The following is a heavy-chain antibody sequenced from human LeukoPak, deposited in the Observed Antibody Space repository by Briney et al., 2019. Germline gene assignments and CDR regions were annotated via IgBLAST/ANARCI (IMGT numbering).Heavy chain of an antibody. CDR2: IYPGDSDT. CDR3: AVPRYYYGSGSPTQLDY. Sequence: GESLRISCKGSGYIFTTYWIGWVRQMPGKGLEWMGIIYPGDSDTRYSPSFQGQVTISADKSISTAYLQWSSLKASDTAMYYCAVPRYYYGSGSPTQLDYWGQGTLVTVSS. CDR1: GYIFTTYW. D-gene: IGHD3-10*01. V-gene: IGHV5-51*01. J-gene: IGHJ4*02.